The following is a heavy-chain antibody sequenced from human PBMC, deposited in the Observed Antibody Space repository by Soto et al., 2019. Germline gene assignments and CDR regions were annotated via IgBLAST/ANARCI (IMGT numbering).Heavy chain of an antibody. CDR3: ARHTPAISISDH. CDR2: IYYSGNT. CDR1: GDTISTGGYT. V-gene: IGHV4-30-2*03. Sequence: PSETLSLTCDVSGDTISTGGYTWAWIRQPHGKALEWIGNIYYSGNTNYNPSLKSRVTISVDTSKNQFSLKLSSVTAADTAVYYCARHTPAISISDHWGQGTLVTVSS. D-gene: IGHD2-15*01. J-gene: IGHJ4*02.